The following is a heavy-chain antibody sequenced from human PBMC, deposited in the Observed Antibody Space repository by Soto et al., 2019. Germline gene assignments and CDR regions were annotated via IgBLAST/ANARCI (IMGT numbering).Heavy chain of an antibody. CDR1: GYTFTNYG. V-gene: IGHV1-18*04. J-gene: IGHJ6*02. CDR2: ISAYNGNT. Sequence: QVQLVQSGAEVKKPGASVKVSCKASGYTFTNYGISWVRQAPGQGLEWMGWISAYNGNTNYAQKLQDRVTMTTDTSTSTAYMELRSLRSDDTAVYYCAIDAYSTSSTYYHYGMDVWGQGTTVTVSS. CDR3: AIDAYSTSSTYYHYGMDV. D-gene: IGHD6-6*01.